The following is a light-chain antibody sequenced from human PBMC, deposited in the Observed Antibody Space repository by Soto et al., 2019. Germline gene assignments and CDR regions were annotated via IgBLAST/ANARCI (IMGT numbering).Light chain of an antibody. J-gene: IGKJ1*01. CDR3: LQYYNIPRT. Sequence: DIVMTQSPDSLAVSLGERATINCRSSQSVLYNSKNKNYLAWYQQKPGQPPKLLIYWASTRESGVPDRFSGSGSGTDFTLTISSLQAEDVAVYFCLQYYNIPRTFGQGTKVEIK. CDR2: WAS. CDR1: QSVLYNSKNKNY. V-gene: IGKV4-1*01.